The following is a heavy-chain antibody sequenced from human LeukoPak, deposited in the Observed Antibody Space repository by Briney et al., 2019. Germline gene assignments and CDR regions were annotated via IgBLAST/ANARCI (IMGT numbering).Heavy chain of an antibody. CDR1: GGSISSSSYY. V-gene: IGHV4-39*07. D-gene: IGHD3-22*01. CDR3: ARVSYYYDSSGYYAIWFDY. Sequence: PSETLSLTCTVSGGSISSSSYYWGWIRQPPGKGLEWIGTIFYSGSTYYNPSLKSRVTMSVDTSKNQFSLKLSSVTAADTAVYYCARVSYYYDSSGYYAIWFDYWGQGTLVTVSS. CDR2: IFYSGST. J-gene: IGHJ4*02.